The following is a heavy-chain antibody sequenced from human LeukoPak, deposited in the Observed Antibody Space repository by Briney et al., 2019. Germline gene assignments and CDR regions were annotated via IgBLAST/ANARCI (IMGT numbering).Heavy chain of an antibody. CDR3: AKDHGGHLFDY. D-gene: IGHD4-23*01. V-gene: IGHV3-30*02. CDR1: GFTFSSYG. J-gene: IGHJ4*02. CDR2: IRNDGSNK. Sequence: GGSLRLSCAASGFTFSSYGMHWVRQAPGKGLEWVSFIRNDGSNKCYADSVKGRFTISRDNSKNTLYLQVNSLRAEDTAVYYCAKDHGGHLFDYWGQGTLVTVSS.